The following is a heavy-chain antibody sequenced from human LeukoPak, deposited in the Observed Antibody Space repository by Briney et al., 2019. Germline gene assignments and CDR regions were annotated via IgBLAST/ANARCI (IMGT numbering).Heavy chain of an antibody. CDR2: IWYDGSNK. D-gene: IGHD3-9*01. CDR1: GFTFSSYG. Sequence: GRSLRLSCAASGFTFSSYGMHRVRQAPGKGLEWVAVIWYDGSNKYYADSVKGRFTISRDNSKNTLYLQMNSLRAEDTAVYYCARDRDILTGYYLDGMDVWGQGTTVTVSS. V-gene: IGHV3-33*01. CDR3: ARDRDILTGYYLDGMDV. J-gene: IGHJ6*02.